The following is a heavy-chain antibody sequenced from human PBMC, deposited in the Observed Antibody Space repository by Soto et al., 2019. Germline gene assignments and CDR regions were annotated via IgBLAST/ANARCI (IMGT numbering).Heavy chain of an antibody. CDR2: IIPIFGTA. CDR3: ARERRTLYGMDV. J-gene: IGHJ6*02. Sequence: SVKVSCKASGGTFSSYAISWVRQAPGQGLEWMGGIIPIFGTANYAQKFQGRVTITADESTSTAYMELSSLRSEDTAVYYCARERRTLYGMDVWGQGTTVTVSS. CDR1: GGTFSSYA. V-gene: IGHV1-69*13.